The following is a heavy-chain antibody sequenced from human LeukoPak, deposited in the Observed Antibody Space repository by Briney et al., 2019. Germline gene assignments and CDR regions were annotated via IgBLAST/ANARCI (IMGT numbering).Heavy chain of an antibody. D-gene: IGHD3-10*01. CDR1: GGSFSGYY. V-gene: IGHV4-34*01. Sequence: PSETLSLTCAVYGGSFSGYYWSWIRQPPGKGLEWIGEINHSGSTNYNPSLKSRVTISVDTSKNQFSLKLSSVTAADTAVYYCARGVVTTVRGVIRKNWFDPWGQGTLVTVSS. J-gene: IGHJ5*02. CDR3: ARGVVTTVRGVIRKNWFDP. CDR2: INHSGST.